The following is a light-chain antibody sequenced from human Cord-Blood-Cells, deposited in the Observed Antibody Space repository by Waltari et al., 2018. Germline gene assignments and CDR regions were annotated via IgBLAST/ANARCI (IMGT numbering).Light chain of an antibody. V-gene: IGLV2-14*03. CDR1: SSDVGGSNY. CDR3: SSYTSSGTWV. J-gene: IGLJ3*02. Sequence: QSALTQPASVSGSPGQSITISCTGTSSDVGGSNYVSWYQQHPGKAPKLMIYDVSNRHSGVSNRLSCSQSGNTASLTISGLQAEDEADYDCSSYTSSGTWVFGGGTKLTVL. CDR2: DVS.